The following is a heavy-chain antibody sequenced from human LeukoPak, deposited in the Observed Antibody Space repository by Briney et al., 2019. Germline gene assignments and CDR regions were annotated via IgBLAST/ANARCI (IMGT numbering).Heavy chain of an antibody. CDR3: ARRGSGTYYGYFDY. V-gene: IGHV4-38-2*02. J-gene: IGHJ4*02. Sequence: PSETLSLTCTVSGYYISSGYYWGWIRQPPGKGLEWIGSFYHSGSTHYNPSLKSRVTMSVDTSKNRFSLKLSSVTAADTAVYYCARRGSGTYYGYFDYWGQGTLVTVSS. CDR2: FYHSGST. CDR1: GYYISSGYY. D-gene: IGHD1-26*01.